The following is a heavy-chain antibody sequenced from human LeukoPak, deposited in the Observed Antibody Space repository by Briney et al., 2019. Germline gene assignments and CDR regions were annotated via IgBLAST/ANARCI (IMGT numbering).Heavy chain of an antibody. Sequence: GGSLRLSCAASGFTFSSYAMSWVRQAPGKGLEWVSAISGSGGSTYYADSVKGRLTISRDNSKNTLYLQMNSLRAEDTAVYYCAKGPYDSSGYYPYYFDYWGQGTLVTVSS. CDR1: GFTFSSYA. J-gene: IGHJ4*02. CDR3: AKGPYDSSGYYPYYFDY. CDR2: ISGSGGST. V-gene: IGHV3-23*01. D-gene: IGHD3-22*01.